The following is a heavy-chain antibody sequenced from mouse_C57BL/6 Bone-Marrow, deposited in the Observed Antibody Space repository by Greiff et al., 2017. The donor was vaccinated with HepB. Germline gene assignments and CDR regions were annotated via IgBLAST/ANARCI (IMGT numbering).Heavy chain of an antibody. V-gene: IGHV1-59*01. Sequence: QVQLQQPGAELVRPGTSVKLSCKASGYTFTSYWMHWVKQRPGQGLEWIGVIDPSDSYTNYNQKFKGKATLTVDTSSSTAYMQLSSLTSEDSAVYYCARTLLRRGYWGQGTTLTVPS. CDR2: IDPSDSYT. CDR3: ARTLLRRGY. CDR1: GYTFTSYW. J-gene: IGHJ2*01. D-gene: IGHD1-1*01.